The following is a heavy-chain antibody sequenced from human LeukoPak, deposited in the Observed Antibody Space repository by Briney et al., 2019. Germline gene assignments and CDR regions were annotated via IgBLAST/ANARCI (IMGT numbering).Heavy chain of an antibody. CDR1: GFTFSSYA. D-gene: IGHD2-21*02. CDR3: AKDWCGGDWSDAFDI. J-gene: IGHJ3*02. CDR2: ISGPGGST. V-gene: IGHV3-23*01. Sequence: GGSLRLSCAASGFTFSSYAMSWVRQATGKGLEWVSGISGPGGSTYYADSVKGRITISRDNSKKMLYLQMNSLRAEDTAVYYCAKDWCGGDWSDAFDIWGQGTMVTVSS.